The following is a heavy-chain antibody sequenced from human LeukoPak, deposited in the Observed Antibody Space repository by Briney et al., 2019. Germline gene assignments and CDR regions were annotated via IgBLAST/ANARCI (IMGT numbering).Heavy chain of an antibody. J-gene: IGHJ4*02. D-gene: IGHD6-19*01. Sequence: PGGSLRLSCAASGFTFSSYSMNWVRQAPGKGLEWVSYISSSSSTIYYADSVKGRFTISRDNAKNSLYLQMNSLRAEDTAVYYCARDKEYSSGWARWGYWGQGTLVTVSS. CDR1: GFTFSSYS. CDR3: ARDKEYSSGWARWGY. V-gene: IGHV3-48*04. CDR2: ISSSSSTI.